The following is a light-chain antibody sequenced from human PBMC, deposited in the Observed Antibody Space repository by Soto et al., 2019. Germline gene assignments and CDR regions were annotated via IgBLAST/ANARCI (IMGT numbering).Light chain of an antibody. CDR2: DAS. Sequence: EIVLTQSPATLSLSPGERATLSCRASQSVSSYLAWYQQKPGQAPRLLIYDASNLATGIPARFSGSGSGTDVTLTISSLEPEDFAVYYCQQRSNWSPYTFGQGTKLEIK. V-gene: IGKV3-11*01. CDR3: QQRSNWSPYT. J-gene: IGKJ2*01. CDR1: QSVSSY.